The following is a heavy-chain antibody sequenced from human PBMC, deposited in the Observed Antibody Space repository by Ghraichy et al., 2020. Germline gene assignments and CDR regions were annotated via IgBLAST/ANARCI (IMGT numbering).Heavy chain of an antibody. J-gene: IGHJ2*01. D-gene: IGHD1-26*01. CDR3: ALSSGSYYFWYFDL. CDR2: INSDGSST. Sequence: GGSLRLSCAASGFTFSSYWMHWVRQAPGKGLVWVSRINSDGSSTSYADSVKGRFTISRDNAKNTLYLQMNSLRAEDTAVYYCALSSGSYYFWYFDLWGRGTLVTVSS. V-gene: IGHV3-74*01. CDR1: GFTFSSYW.